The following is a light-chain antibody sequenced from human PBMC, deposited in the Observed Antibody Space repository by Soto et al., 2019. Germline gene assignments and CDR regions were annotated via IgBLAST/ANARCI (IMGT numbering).Light chain of an antibody. J-gene: IGKJ1*01. CDR1: QSVSSN. CDR2: GAS. Sequence: EVVMTQSPATLSVSPGERATLSCRASQSVSSNLAWYQQKPGQAPRLLIYGASTRATGIPARFSGSGSGTDFTLTISRLEPEDFAVYYCHQYDSWTFGQGTKVAIK. CDR3: HQYDSWT. V-gene: IGKV3-15*01.